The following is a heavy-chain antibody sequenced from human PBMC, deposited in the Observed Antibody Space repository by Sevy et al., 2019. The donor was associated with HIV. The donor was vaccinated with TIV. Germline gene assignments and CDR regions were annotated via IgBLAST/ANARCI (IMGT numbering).Heavy chain of an antibody. Sequence: SQTLSLTCVISGDSVSSDIGAWNWIRQSPSRGLEWLGRTYYRSKWYNEYAVFVKSRMTVNAETPRNQFSLQLNSMTPEDTAMYFCARGRGITFDIWGQGTMVTVSS. CDR3: ARGRGITFDI. V-gene: IGHV6-1*01. CDR1: GDSVSSDIGA. J-gene: IGHJ3*02. CDR2: TYYRSKWYN. D-gene: IGHD3-10*01.